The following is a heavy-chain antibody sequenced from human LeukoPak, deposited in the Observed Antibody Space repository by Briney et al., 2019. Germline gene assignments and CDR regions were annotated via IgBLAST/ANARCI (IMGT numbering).Heavy chain of an antibody. CDR2: ISSSGSTI. V-gene: IGHV3-11*01. CDR3: ARAITMVQGSIPYYYYGMDV. D-gene: IGHD3-10*01. Sequence: GGSLRLSCAASGFTFSDYYMSWIRQAPGKGLEWVSYISSSGSTIYYADSVKGRFTISRDNAKNSLYLQMNSLRAEDTAVYYCARAITMVQGSIPYYYYGMDVWGQGTTVTVSS. J-gene: IGHJ6*02. CDR1: GFTFSDYY.